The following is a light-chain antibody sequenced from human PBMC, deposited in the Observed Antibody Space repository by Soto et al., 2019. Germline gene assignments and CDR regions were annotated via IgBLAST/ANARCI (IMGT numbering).Light chain of an antibody. CDR3: QSYDSSLSAVV. Sequence: HSALPQPPSVSGSPGQRVTISCTGSSSNIGAGYDVHWYQQLPGTAPKLLIYGNSNRPSGVPDRFSGSKSGTSASLAITGLQAEDEADYYCQSYDSSLSAVVFGGGTKVTVL. V-gene: IGLV1-40*01. CDR2: GNS. J-gene: IGLJ2*01. CDR1: SSNIGAGYD.